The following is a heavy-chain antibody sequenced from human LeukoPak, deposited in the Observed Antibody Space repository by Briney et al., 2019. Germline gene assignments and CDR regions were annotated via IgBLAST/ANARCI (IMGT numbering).Heavy chain of an antibody. Sequence: SETLSLTCTVSGGSISSYYWSWIRQPPGKGLEWIGYIYYSGSTIYNPSLKSRVTISVDTSKNQFSLKLSSVTAADTAVYYCARGAGTMIVVPYDAFDIWGQGTMVTVSS. D-gene: IGHD3-22*01. J-gene: IGHJ3*02. CDR3: ARGAGTMIVVPYDAFDI. CDR1: GGSISSYY. CDR2: IYYSGST. V-gene: IGHV4-59*01.